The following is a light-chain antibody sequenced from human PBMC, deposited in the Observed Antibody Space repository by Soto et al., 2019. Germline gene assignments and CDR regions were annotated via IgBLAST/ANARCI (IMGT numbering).Light chain of an antibody. CDR3: QQYNSDMYT. V-gene: IGKV1-5*01. CDR2: DAS. J-gene: IGKJ2*01. Sequence: DIQVTQSPSTLSASVGDRVTITCRASQRISGWLAWYQQKPGKAPKLLIYDASSLKSGVPSRFSGSGSGTEFTLTISRLQPDDFATYYCQQYNSDMYTFGQGTKVEIK. CDR1: QRISGW.